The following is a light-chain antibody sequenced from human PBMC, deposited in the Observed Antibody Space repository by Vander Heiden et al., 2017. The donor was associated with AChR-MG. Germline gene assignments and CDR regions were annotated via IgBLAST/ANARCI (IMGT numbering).Light chain of an antibody. V-gene: IGKV2-28*01. CDR3: MQALHSFT. J-gene: IGKJ3*01. Sequence: SVMTQSSLSLPVTPGEPASISCRSSQSLLHSNGYNYLDWYLQKPGQSPQLLIYLGSNRASGVPDRFSGSGSGTDFTLKISRVEAEDVGVYYCMQALHSFTFGPGTKVDIK. CDR1: QSLLHSNGYNY. CDR2: LGS.